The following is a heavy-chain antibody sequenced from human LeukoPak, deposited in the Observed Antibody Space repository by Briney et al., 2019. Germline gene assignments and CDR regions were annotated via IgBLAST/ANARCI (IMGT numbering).Heavy chain of an antibody. J-gene: IGHJ3*02. Sequence: ASVKVSCKVSGYTLTELSMHWVRQAPGKGLEWMGGFDPADGETIYAQKFQGRVTMTEDTSTDTAYMELSSLRSEDTAVYYCAIDSGSYSRAGRDAFDIWGQGTMVTVSS. D-gene: IGHD1-26*01. V-gene: IGHV1-24*01. CDR1: GYTLTELS. CDR2: FDPADGET. CDR3: AIDSGSYSRAGRDAFDI.